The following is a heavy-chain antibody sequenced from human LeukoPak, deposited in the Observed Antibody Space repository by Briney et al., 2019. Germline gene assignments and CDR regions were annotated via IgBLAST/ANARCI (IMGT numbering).Heavy chain of an antibody. Sequence: ASVKVSCKASGYTFNDHDMHWVLQAPGPGLEWMGRINPNSGGTTYAQKFQGRVTMTRDTSISTAYMELSRLTSDDTAVYYCARDWSGSYAQWGQGTLVSVSS. CDR3: ARDWSGSYAQ. CDR1: GYTFNDHD. V-gene: IGHV1-2*06. J-gene: IGHJ4*02. CDR2: INPNSGGT. D-gene: IGHD1-26*01.